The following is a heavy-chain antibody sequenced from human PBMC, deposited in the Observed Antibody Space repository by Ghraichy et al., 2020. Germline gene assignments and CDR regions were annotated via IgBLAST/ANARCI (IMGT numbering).Heavy chain of an antibody. CDR2: IYYNGNT. D-gene: IGHD5-18*01. CDR1: GASISDYY. J-gene: IGHJ4*02. CDR3: ATWRGYGYGLGH. V-gene: IGHV4-59*01. Sequence: SETLSLTCTVSGASISDYYWSWFRQPPGKGLEWIGHIYYNGNTNYNPSLKSRVTISIDTSKKQFSLRLSSVTAADTAVYYCATWRGYGYGLGHWGQGTLVTVSS.